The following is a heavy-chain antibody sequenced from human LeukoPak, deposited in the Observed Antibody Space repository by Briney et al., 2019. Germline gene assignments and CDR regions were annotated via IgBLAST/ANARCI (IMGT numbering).Heavy chain of an antibody. V-gene: IGHV5-10-1*01. J-gene: IGHJ4*02. CDR2: IDPSDSYT. CDR1: GYSFTSYW. CDR3: ARLQNYYGSGSYYKWMDY. D-gene: IGHD3-10*01. Sequence: GESLKISCKGSGYSFTSYWISWVRQMPGKGLEWMGRIDPSDSYTNYSPSFQRHVTIPADKSIRAAYLLWSSLKASDTAMYYCARLQNYYGSGSYYKWMDYWGQGTLVTVSS.